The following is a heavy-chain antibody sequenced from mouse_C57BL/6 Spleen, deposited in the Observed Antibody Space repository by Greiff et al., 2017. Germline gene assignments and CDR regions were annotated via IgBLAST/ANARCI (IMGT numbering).Heavy chain of an antibody. CDR2: IWSGGST. V-gene: IGHV2-2*01. D-gene: IGHD4-1*01. Sequence: VQLVESGPGLVQPSQSLSITCTVSGFSLTSYGVHWVRQSPGKGLEWLGVIWSGGSTAYNAAFISRLSISKDNSKSRVFCKMNSRQADDTAIYYCARSSPSSGNYDYWGQGTTLTVSS. CDR3: ARSSPSSGNYDY. CDR1: GFSLTSYG. J-gene: IGHJ2*01.